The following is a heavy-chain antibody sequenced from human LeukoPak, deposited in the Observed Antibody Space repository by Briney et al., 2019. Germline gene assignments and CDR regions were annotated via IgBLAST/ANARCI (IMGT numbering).Heavy chain of an antibody. CDR3: ARGLRGSPAFDY. V-gene: IGHV1-2*02. J-gene: IGHJ4*02. Sequence: ASVKVSCKASGYSFTGYYMHWVRQAPGQGLEWMGWINPNSGDPKYAQKFQGRVTMTRDTSISTAYMELTRLRSDDTAVYYCARGLRGSPAFDYWGQGTLVTVSS. CDR1: GYSFTGYY. D-gene: IGHD2-2*01. CDR2: INPNSGDP.